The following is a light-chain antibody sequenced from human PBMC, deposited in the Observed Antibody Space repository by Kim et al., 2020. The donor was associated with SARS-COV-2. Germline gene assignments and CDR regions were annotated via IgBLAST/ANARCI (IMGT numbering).Light chain of an antibody. CDR2: GKN. CDR1: SLRNYY. J-gene: IGLJ3*02. CDR3: NSRGTSGDRWV. V-gene: IGLV3-19*01. Sequence: SSELTQDPAVSVALGQTVRITCQGDSLRNYYASWYQQKPGQAPLLVIYGKNNRPSGIPDRFSGPSSGDTASLTITGAQAEDEADYYCNSRGTSGDRWVFG.